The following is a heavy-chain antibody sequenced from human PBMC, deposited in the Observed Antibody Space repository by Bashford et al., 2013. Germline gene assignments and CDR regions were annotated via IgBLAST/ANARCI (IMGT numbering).Heavy chain of an antibody. CDR2: GGST. Sequence: GGSTYYADSVKGRFTISRDNSKNTLYLQMNSLRAEDTAIYYCARDAYYDILTGYAVHWGLGTLVTVSS. V-gene: IGHV3-23*01. J-gene: IGHJ4*02. CDR3: ARDAYYDILTGYAVH. D-gene: IGHD3-9*01.